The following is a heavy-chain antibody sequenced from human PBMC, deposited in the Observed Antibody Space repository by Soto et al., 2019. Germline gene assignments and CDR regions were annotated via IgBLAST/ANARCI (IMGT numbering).Heavy chain of an antibody. J-gene: IGHJ4*02. CDR2: ISAYNGNT. CDR3: ARAPKVVTAAYYFDY. CDR1: GYTFTSYG. Sequence: QVQLVQSGAEVKKPGASVKVSCKASGYTFTSYGISWVRQAPGQGLEWMGWISAYNGNTNYAQKLQGRVTMTTDTSPSTAYMELRSLRSDDTAVYSCARAPKVVTAAYYFDYWGQGTLVTVSS. V-gene: IGHV1-18*01. D-gene: IGHD2-21*02.